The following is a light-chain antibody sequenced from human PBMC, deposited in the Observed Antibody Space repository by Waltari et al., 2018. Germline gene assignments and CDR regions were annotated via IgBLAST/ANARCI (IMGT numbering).Light chain of an antibody. V-gene: IGKV3-20*01. CDR1: QSVSRA. J-gene: IGKJ1*01. CDR2: EAS. Sequence: EIVLTQSPGTLSLSPGQRATLSCWASQSVSRALAWYQQKPGQSPSPLIHEASNRATGIPXRFSGSGSGTDFSLTXSRLEPEDFAVYYCQHYVRLPATFGQGTKVDIK. CDR3: QHYVRLPAT.